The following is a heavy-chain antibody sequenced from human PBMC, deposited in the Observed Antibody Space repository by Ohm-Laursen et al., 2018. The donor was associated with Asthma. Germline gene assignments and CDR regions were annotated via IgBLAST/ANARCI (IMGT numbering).Heavy chain of an antibody. J-gene: IGHJ4*02. Sequence: SLRLSCAAFGFTFSNAWMNWVRQTPGKGLEWVGRIMSKTHGEATAYAAPVKGRFTISRDDSKSTVYLQMNSLKTEDTAVYYCTTAVDYTGSGSVAFWGQGTLVTASS. V-gene: IGHV3-15*01. CDR1: GFTFSNAW. D-gene: IGHD3-10*01. CDR2: IMSKTHGEAT. CDR3: TTAVDYTGSGSVAF.